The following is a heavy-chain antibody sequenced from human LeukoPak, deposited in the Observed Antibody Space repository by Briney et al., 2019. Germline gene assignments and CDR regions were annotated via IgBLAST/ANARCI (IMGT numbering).Heavy chain of an antibody. J-gene: IGHJ4*02. Sequence: GGSLRLSCAASGFTFSSYGMHWVRQAPGKGLEWEAVISYDESNKYYADSVKGRFTISRDNSKNTLYLQMNSLRAEDTAVYYCAKVNYDSSGYYGLGDFFDYWGQGTLVTVSS. V-gene: IGHV3-30*18. D-gene: IGHD3-22*01. CDR1: GFTFSSYG. CDR2: ISYDESNK. CDR3: AKVNYDSSGYYGLGDFFDY.